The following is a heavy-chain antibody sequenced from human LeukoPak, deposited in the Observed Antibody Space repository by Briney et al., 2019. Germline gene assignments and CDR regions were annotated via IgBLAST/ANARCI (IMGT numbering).Heavy chain of an antibody. Sequence: GASVKVSCKASGHTFTTYDINWVRQAPGQGLEWMGGIIPIFGTANYAQEFQGRVTITADKSTSTAYMELSSLRSEDTAVYYCASGTIFGVVLTGFDPWGQGTLVTVSS. V-gene: IGHV1-69*06. J-gene: IGHJ5*02. D-gene: IGHD3-3*01. CDR3: ASGTIFGVVLTGFDP. CDR2: IIPIFGTA. CDR1: GHTFTTYD.